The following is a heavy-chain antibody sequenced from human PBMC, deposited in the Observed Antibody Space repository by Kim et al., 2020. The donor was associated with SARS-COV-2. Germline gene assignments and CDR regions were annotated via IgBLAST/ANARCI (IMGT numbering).Heavy chain of an antibody. V-gene: IGHV3-11*01. Sequence: YAASGKGRFTISRDSAKRSVSLQMNSLTPEDTAVYYCVREPSNWGQGTLVTVSS. CDR3: VREPSN. J-gene: IGHJ4*02.